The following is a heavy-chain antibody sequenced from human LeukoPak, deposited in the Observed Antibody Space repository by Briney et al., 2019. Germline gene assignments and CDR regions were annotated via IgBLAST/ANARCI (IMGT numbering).Heavy chain of an antibody. CDR2: IYYSGST. CDR1: GGSISSGGYY. J-gene: IGHJ6*03. D-gene: IGHD4-11*01. Sequence: SQTLSLTCTVSGGSISSGGYYWSWIRQHPGKGLDWIGYIYYSGSTYCNPSLKSRATISVDTSKNQFSLGLTSVTAADTAVYYCARAPKGMTTVRYYYYYYMDVWGEGTTVTVS. CDR3: ARAPKGMTTVRYYYYYYMDV. V-gene: IGHV4-31*03.